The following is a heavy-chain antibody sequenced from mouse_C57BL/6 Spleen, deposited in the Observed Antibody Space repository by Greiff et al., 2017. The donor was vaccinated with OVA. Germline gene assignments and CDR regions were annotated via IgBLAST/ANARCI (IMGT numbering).Heavy chain of an antibody. D-gene: IGHD4-1*02. CDR2: IYPGDGDT. J-gene: IGHJ3*01. CDR1: GYAFSSSW. Sequence: QVQLQQSGPELVKPGASVKISCKASGYAFSSSWMNWVKQRPGKGLEWIGRIYPGDGDTNYNGKFKGKATLTADKSSSTAYMQLSSLTSEDSAVYFCAREGYYSNWDPFAYWGQGTLVTVSA. CDR3: AREGYYSNWDPFAY. V-gene: IGHV1-82*01.